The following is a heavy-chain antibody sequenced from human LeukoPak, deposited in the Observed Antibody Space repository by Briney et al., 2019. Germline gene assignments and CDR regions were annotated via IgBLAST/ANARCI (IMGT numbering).Heavy chain of an antibody. CDR3: AKGFRAEDY. Sequence: GGSLRLSCAASGFTFSIYGMSWVRQVPGKWLEWVSVISASGDDTHYVDSVKGRFTISRDNSKNTLYLQMNSLRAEDTAIYYCAKGFRAEDYWGQGTLVTVSS. CDR2: ISASGDDT. D-gene: IGHD6-13*01. CDR1: GFTFSIYG. J-gene: IGHJ4*02. V-gene: IGHV3-23*01.